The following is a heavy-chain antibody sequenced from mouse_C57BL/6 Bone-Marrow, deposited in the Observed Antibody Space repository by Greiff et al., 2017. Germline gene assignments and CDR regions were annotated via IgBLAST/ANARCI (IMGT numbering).Heavy chain of an antibody. CDR1: GYTFTSYW. D-gene: IGHD2-5*01. CDR3: ASLYSNYRYFAYFDY. V-gene: IGHV1-64*01. J-gene: IGHJ2*01. Sequence: VQLQQPGAELVKPGASVKLSCKASGYTFTSYWMHWVKQRPGQGLEWIGMIHPNSGSTNYNEKFKSKATLTVDKSSSTAYMQLSSLTSEDSAVYYCASLYSNYRYFAYFDYWGQGTTLTVSS. CDR2: IHPNSGST.